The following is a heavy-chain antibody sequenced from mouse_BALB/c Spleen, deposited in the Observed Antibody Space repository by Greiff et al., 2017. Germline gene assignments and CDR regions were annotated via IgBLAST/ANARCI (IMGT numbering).Heavy chain of an antibody. D-gene: IGHD4-1*01. CDR2: ISSGGSYT. CDR1: GFTFSSYT. V-gene: IGHV5-6-4*01. J-gene: IGHJ4*01. CDR3: TRDRGLGLAMDY. Sequence: EVKLMESGGGLVKPGGSLKLSCAASGFTFSSYTMSWVRQTPEKRLEWVATISSGGSYTYYPDSVKGRFTISRDNAKNTLYLQMSSLKSEDTAMYYCTRDRGLGLAMDYWGQGTSVTVSS.